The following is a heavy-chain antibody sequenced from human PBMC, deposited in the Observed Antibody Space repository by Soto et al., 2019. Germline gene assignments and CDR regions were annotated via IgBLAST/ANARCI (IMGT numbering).Heavy chain of an antibody. Sequence: PGGSLRLSCAASGFTFSSYGMHWVRQAPGKGLEWVAVIWYDGSNKYYADSVKGRFTISRDNSKNTLYLQMNSLRAEDTAVYYCARDFTEYFDWLPPGGMDVWGQGTTVTVSS. CDR1: GFTFSSYG. CDR3: ARDFTEYFDWLPPGGMDV. CDR2: IWYDGSNK. V-gene: IGHV3-33*01. J-gene: IGHJ6*02. D-gene: IGHD3-9*01.